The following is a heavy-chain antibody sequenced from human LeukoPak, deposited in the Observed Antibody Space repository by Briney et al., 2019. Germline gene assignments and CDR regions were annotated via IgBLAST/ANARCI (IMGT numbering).Heavy chain of an antibody. V-gene: IGHV1-46*01. CDR3: ARELSGGYFDY. Sequence: ASVKVSCKASGYIFTSYYMHWVRQAPGQGLEWMGIINPREGNTNYAQKFQGRVTMTRDTSTSTVYVELSSLRSEDTAVYYCARELSGGYFDYWGQGILVTVSS. CDR2: INPREGNT. CDR1: GYIFTSYY. D-gene: IGHD2/OR15-2a*01. J-gene: IGHJ4*02.